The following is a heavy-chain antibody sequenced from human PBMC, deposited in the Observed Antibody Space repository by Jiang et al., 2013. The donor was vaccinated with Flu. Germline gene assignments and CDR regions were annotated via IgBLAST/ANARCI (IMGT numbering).Heavy chain of an antibody. Sequence: GPGLVKPSGRPCPSPALSLVTPVSSDSYYWSWLRQPPGKELEWIGYIYYSGTTNYNPSLKSRVTISLDTSKNQFSLKLSSVTAADTAVYYCARDSVTVAGSFDYWGPEPWSPSPQ. D-gene: IGHD6-19*01. CDR1: VTPVSSDSYY. J-gene: IGHJ4*01. V-gene: IGHV4-61*01. CDR2: IYYSGTT. CDR3: ARDSVTVAGSFDY.